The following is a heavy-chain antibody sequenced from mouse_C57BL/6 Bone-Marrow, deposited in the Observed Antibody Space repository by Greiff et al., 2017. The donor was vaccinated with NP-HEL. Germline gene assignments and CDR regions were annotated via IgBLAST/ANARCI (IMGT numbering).Heavy chain of an antibody. V-gene: IGHV1-53*01. Sequence: QVQLKQPGAELVKPGASVKLSCKASGYTFTSYWMHWVKQRPGQGLEWIGNINPSNGGTNYTEKFKSKATLTVATSSSPAYMQRSSLTSEESAVYCGARKARGRLYAMDDWGQGTTVTVAS. J-gene: IGHJ4*01. CDR1: GYTFTSYW. CDR3: ARKARGRLYAMDD. CDR2: INPSNGGT. D-gene: IGHD3-3*01.